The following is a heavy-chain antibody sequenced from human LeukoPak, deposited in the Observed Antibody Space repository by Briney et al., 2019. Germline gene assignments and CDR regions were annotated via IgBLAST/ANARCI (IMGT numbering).Heavy chain of an antibody. CDR2: INPNSGGT. Sequence: ASVKVSCKASGYTFTGYYMHWVRQAPGQGLEWMGWINPNSGGTNYAQKFQDRVTMTRDTSINTAYMELTGLRSDDTAVYYCARDRSIDAFDIWGQGTMVTVSS. V-gene: IGHV1-2*02. D-gene: IGHD1-26*01. CDR3: ARDRSIDAFDI. J-gene: IGHJ3*02. CDR1: GYTFTGYY.